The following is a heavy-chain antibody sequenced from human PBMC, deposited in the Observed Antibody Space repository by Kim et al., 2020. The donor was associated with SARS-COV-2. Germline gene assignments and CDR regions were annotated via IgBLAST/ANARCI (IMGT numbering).Heavy chain of an antibody. V-gene: IGHV4-39*01. CDR3: ARQPTRFLWFGALADF. J-gene: IGHJ4*01. CDR1: GASISSNGYY. D-gene: IGHD3-10*01. Sequence: SETLSLTCTVSGASISSNGYYWAWIRQAPGKGLEWIGTIYYTGSTYYNPSLKSRVTMSIDTSKNQFSLNLTSVTATDTALFYCARQPTRFLWFGALADF. CDR2: IYYTGST.